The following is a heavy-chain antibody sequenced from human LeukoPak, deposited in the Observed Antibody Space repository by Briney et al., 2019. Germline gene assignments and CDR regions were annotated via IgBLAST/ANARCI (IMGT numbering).Heavy chain of an antibody. CDR2: INPNSGGT. J-gene: IGHJ3*02. CDR3: ARVINDGAFDI. D-gene: IGHD3-10*01. V-gene: IGHV1-2*02. Sequence: GASVKVSCKASGYTFTSYDINWVRQATGQGLEWMGWINPNSGGTNYAQKFQGRVTMTRDTSISTAYMELSRLRSDDTAVYYCARVINDGAFDIWGQGTMVTVSS. CDR1: GYTFTSYD.